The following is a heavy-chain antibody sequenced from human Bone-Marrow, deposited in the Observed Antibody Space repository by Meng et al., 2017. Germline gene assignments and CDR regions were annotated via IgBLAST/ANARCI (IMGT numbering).Heavy chain of an antibody. CDR1: GYTFTGYY. V-gene: IGHV1-2*06. D-gene: IGHD2-8*02. CDR3: ARGKTQEYWLGAFDI. Sequence: ASVKVSCKASGYTFTGYYMHWVRQAPGQGLEWMGRINPNSGGTNYAQKFQGRVTMTRDTSISTAYMELSRLRSDDTAVYYCARGKTQEYWLGAFDIWGQGTMVTVSS. J-gene: IGHJ3*02. CDR2: INPNSGGT.